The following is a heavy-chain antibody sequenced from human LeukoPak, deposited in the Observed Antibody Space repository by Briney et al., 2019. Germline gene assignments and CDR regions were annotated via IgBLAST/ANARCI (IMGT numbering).Heavy chain of an antibody. J-gene: IGHJ3*02. Sequence: DSVKGRFTISRDNSNNTVYLQMSSLRPDDTAVYYGAKEMLAYDAFDIWGQGTMVTVS. CDR3: AKEMLAYDAFDI. D-gene: IGHD2-8*01. V-gene: IGHV3-30*02.